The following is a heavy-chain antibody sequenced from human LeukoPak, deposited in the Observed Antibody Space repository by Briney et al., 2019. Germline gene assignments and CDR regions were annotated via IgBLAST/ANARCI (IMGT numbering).Heavy chain of an antibody. CDR1: GGSISSSRYY. J-gene: IGHJ6*03. CDR2: IYYSGGT. V-gene: IGHV4-61*05. D-gene: IGHD4-17*01. Sequence: SETLSLTCTVSGGSISSSRYYWGWVRQPPGKGLEWIVYIYYSGGTNYNPSLKSRVTISVDTSKNQFSLKLSSVTAADTAVYYCARGAAFYGRYYYYYMDVWGKGTTVTVSS. CDR3: ARGAAFYGRYYYYYMDV.